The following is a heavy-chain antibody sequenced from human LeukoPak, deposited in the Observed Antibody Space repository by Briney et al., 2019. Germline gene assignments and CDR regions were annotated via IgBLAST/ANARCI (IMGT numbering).Heavy chain of an antibody. CDR2: KHQDGSEK. J-gene: IGHJ3*02. Sequence: GGSLSLSCAASGFTFGSYWMTWVRQAPGGGLEWVASKHQDGSEKYYVYSVKGRFTISRDNTKNLVYLQINSLRAEDTALHYCARVGGSSGWYDAFHIWGQGTMGTVSS. CDR3: ARVGGSSGWYDAFHI. CDR1: GFTFGSYW. D-gene: IGHD6-19*01. V-gene: IGHV3-7*01.